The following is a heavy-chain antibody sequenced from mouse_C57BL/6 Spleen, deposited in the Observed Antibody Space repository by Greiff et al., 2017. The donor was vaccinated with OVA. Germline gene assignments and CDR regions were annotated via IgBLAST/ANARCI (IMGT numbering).Heavy chain of an antibody. CDR1: GYTFTDYE. Sequence: VQLQQSGAELVRPGASVTLSCKASGYTFTDYEMHWVKQTPVHGLEWIGAIDPETGGTAYNQKFKGKAILTADKSSSTAYMELRSLTSEDSAVYYCTRWGFRDYAMDYWGQGTSVTVSS. CDR3: TRWGFRDYAMDY. J-gene: IGHJ4*01. CDR2: IDPETGGT. V-gene: IGHV1-15*01.